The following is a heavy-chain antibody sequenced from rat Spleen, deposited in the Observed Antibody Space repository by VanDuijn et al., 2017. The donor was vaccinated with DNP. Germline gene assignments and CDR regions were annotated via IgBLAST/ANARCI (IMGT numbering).Heavy chain of an antibody. Sequence: QVQLKESGPGLVKPSQTLSLTCTVSGFSLTDYSVHWVRQPPGKGLEWMGRMRYDGDTYYNSALKSRLSISRDTSKSQVFLKLSILQTEDTAIYYCTRVGGAPYVMDVWGQGVSVTVSS. CDR2: MRYDGDT. CDR1: GFSLTDYS. V-gene: IGHV2S30*01. D-gene: IGHD3-1*01. J-gene: IGHJ4*01. CDR3: TRVGGAPYVMDV.